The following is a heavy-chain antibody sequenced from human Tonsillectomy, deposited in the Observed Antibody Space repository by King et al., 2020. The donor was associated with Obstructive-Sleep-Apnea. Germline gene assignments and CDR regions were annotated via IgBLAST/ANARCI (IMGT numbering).Heavy chain of an antibody. Sequence: QLVQSGVEAKKPGESVRVSCTSSGFSFTKHWIAWVRQMPGKGLEWMGIIYPGDSDTRYSPTFQGQVTFSVDRSTNTAFFRWTFLRVSDTAIFYCARQQRNAAGTDYPDAGLDIWGQGTMVIVSS. CDR3: ARQQRNAAGTDYPDAGLDI. D-gene: IGHD3-10*01. V-gene: IGHV5-51*01. CDR2: IYPGDSDT. J-gene: IGHJ3*02. CDR1: GFSFTKHW.